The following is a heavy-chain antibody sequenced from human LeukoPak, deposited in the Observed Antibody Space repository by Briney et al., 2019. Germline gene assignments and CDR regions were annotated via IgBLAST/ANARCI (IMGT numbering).Heavy chain of an antibody. V-gene: IGHV3-43*02. D-gene: IGHD6-19*01. J-gene: IGHJ4*02. Sequence: GGSLRLSCAAPGFIFAIHWVRQAPGKAREWVSLISGDGGSTFYADSVRGRFTISRDNTRKSLSLQMSSLRSEDTALYYCARESETSGWYDYWGQGTLVTVSS. CDR3: ARESETSGWYDY. CDR2: ISGDGGST. CDR1: GFIFA.